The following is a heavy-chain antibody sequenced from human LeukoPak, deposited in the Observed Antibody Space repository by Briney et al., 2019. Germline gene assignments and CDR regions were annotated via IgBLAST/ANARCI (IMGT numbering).Heavy chain of an antibody. CDR1: GFTFSSYA. D-gene: IGHD2-21*02. J-gene: IGHJ5*02. CDR3: ARDTRDVVVTAIDWFDP. Sequence: GGSLRLSCAASGFTFSSYAMSWVRQAPGKGLEWVANIKQDGSEKYYVDSVKGRFTISRDNAKNSLYLQMNSLRAEDTAVYYCARDTRDVVVTAIDWFDPWGQGTLVTVSS. V-gene: IGHV3-7*01. CDR2: IKQDGSEK.